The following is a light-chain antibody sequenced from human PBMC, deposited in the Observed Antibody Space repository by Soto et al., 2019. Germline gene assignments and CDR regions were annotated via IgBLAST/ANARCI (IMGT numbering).Light chain of an antibody. Sequence: IQFTQSTSTLSASVEVSGTIPCRASQNIGTTLAWYQHKPGKAPTLLMFDVSNLESGVPSRFSGSGSGTEFTLTISSLHSDDFATYYCQQYDYSRTFGQGTKVDI. J-gene: IGKJ1*01. CDR1: QNIGTT. CDR2: DVS. CDR3: QQYDYSRT. V-gene: IGKV1-5*01.